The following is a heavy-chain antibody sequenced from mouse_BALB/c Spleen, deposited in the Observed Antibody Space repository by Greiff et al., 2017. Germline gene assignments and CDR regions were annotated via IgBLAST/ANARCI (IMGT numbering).Heavy chain of an antibody. CDR1: GYTFTSYY. CDR2: INPGNVNT. D-gene: IGHD1-1*01. CDR3: ARFHIATVVSAFDY. V-gene: IGHV1S56*01. Sequence: VQLQQSGPELVKPGASVRISCKASGYTFTSYYIHWVKQRPGQGLEWIGWINPGNVNTKYNEKFKGKSTLAADKTSSTAYMQLSSLNSEDSAVYFCARFHIATVVSAFDYWGQGTLVTVSA. J-gene: IGHJ3*01.